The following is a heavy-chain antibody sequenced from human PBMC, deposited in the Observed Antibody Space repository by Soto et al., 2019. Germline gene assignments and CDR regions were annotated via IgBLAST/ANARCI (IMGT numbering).Heavy chain of an antibody. CDR3: ARGSGYGAYYYYGMDV. D-gene: IGHD5-12*01. J-gene: IGHJ6*02. CDR2: INPNSGGT. Sequence: GGSVKVSCKASGYTFTGYYMHWVRQAPGQGLEWMGWINPNSGGTNYAQKFQGRVTMTRDTSISTAYMELSRLRSDDTAVYYCARGSGYGAYYYYGMDVWGQGTTVTVSS. V-gene: IGHV1-2*02. CDR1: GYTFTGYY.